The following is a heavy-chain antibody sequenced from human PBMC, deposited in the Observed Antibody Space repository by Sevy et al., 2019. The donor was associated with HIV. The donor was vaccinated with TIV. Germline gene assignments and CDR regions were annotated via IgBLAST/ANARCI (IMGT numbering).Heavy chain of an antibody. CDR2: ISSSGKYQ. CDR3: ARDSDTYTALANYYGMDV. Sequence: GGSLRLSCTTSGFMFNLYSFNWVRQAPGKGLEWISFISSSGKYQFYADSVKGRFTMSRDTATNSVYLQIDSLRADDTAAYYCARDSDTYTALANYYGMDVWGQGTTVTVSS. J-gene: IGHJ6*02. D-gene: IGHD5-18*01. CDR1: GFMFNLYS. V-gene: IGHV3-21*06.